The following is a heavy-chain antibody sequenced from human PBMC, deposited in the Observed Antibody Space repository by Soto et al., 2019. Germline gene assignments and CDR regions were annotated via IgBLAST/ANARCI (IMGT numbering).Heavy chain of an antibody. D-gene: IGHD3-22*01. CDR2: IYYSGST. V-gene: IGHV4-31*03. Sequence: TLLLTCPVSGASISSGEYFLHWIRQHPGKGLEWIGYIYYSGSTYYNPSLKSRVTISVDTSKNQFSLNLRSVTAADTAVYYCARRAPFSYYDSSTYYFPGAFDIWGQGTMVT. CDR1: GASISSGEYF. J-gene: IGHJ3*02. CDR3: ARRAPFSYYDSSTYYFPGAFDI.